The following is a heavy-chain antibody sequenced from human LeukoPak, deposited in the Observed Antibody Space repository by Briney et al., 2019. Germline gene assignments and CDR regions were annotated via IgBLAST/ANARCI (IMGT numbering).Heavy chain of an antibody. Sequence: SETLSLTCTVSGGSISSSNYYWGWVRQPPGKGLEWIGSIYYSGTTFYKPALKSRVTISVDTSKNQFSLKLSSVTAADAAVYYCAGEITSSCHHWGQGTLVTVSS. J-gene: IGHJ1*01. D-gene: IGHD1-14*01. V-gene: IGHV4-39*01. CDR2: IYYSGTT. CDR3: AGEITSSCHH. CDR1: GGSISSSNYY.